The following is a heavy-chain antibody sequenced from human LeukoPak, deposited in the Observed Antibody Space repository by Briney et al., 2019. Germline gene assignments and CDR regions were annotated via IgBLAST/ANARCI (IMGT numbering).Heavy chain of an antibody. CDR3: ARDSAPVAGEPLRPDPLGY. CDR2: ISGSGGST. CDR1: GFTFSSYA. V-gene: IGHV3-23*01. J-gene: IGHJ4*02. Sequence: PGGSLRLSCAASGFTFSSYAMSWVRQAPGKGLEWVSAISGSGGSTYYADSVKGRFTISRDNSKNTLYLQMNSLRAEDTAVYYCARDSAPVAGEPLRPDPLGYWGQGTLVTVSS. D-gene: IGHD1-14*01.